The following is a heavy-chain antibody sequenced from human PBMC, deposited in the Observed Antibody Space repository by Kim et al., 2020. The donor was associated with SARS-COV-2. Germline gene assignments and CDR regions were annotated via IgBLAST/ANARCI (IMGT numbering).Heavy chain of an antibody. CDR2: GTT. V-gene: IGHV3-15*01. D-gene: IGHD3-16*01. J-gene: IGHJ4*02. CDR3: TTMAWASFDY. Sequence: GTTDYAAPVKGRFTNARDVSQNTLYLKMNSLKPVDTAIYYCTTMAWASFDYWGEGTLVTVST.